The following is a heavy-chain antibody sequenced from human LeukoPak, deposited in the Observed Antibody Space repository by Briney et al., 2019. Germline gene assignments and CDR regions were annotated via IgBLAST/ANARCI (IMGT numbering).Heavy chain of an antibody. D-gene: IGHD3-22*01. CDR1: GGSFSGYY. V-gene: IGHV4-34*01. CDR3: ARVRLMYYDSSGYLNYYYYYMDV. J-gene: IGHJ6*03. CDR2: INHSGST. Sequence: SETLSLTCAVYGGSFSGYYWSWIRQPPGKGLEWIGEINHSGSTNYNPSLKSRVTISVDTSKNQFSLKLSSVTAADTAVYYCARVRLMYYDSSGYLNYYYYYMDVWGKGTTVTVSS.